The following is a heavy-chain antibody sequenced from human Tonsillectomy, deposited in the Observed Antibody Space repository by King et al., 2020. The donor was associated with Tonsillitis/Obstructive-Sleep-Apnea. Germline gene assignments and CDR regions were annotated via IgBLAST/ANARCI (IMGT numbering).Heavy chain of an antibody. CDR2: IYYSGST. CDR3: ARHFRGYYYYYMDV. D-gene: IGHD3-10*01. Sequence: QLQESGPGLVKPSETLSLTCTVSGGSISSYYWSWIRQPPGKGLEWIGYIYYSGSTNYNPSLKSRVTISVDTSKNQFSLKLSSVTAAATAVYYCARHFRGYYYYYMDVWGKGTPVTVSS. V-gene: IGHV4-59*08. J-gene: IGHJ6*03. CDR1: GGSISSYY.